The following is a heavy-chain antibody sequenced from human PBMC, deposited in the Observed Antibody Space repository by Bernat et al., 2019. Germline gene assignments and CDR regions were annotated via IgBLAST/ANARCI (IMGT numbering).Heavy chain of an antibody. CDR1: GFTFSSYG. CDR2: IKSKADGGAT. J-gene: IGHJ4*02. CDR3: TTVSTGSLTY. V-gene: IGHV3-15*07. Sequence: VQLVESGGGVVQPGRSLRLSCAASGFTFSSYGMHWVRQAPGRGLEWVGRIKSKADGGATDYAAPVKGRFAISRDDSKNTLYLQVDSLKTEDTAVYYCTTVSTGSLTYWGRGTLVTVSS. D-gene: IGHD3-9*01.